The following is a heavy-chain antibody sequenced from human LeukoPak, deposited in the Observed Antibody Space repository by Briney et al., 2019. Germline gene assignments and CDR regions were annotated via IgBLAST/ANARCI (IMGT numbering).Heavy chain of an antibody. CDR2: IDPSDSYT. V-gene: IGHV5-10-1*01. Sequence: GESLKISCKGSGYSFTSYWISWVRQVPGKGLEWMGRIDPSDSYTNYSPSFQGHVTISADKSISTAYLQWSSLKASDTAMYYCASGYDFWSGYSSYYYYGMDVWGQGTTVTVSS. CDR1: GYSFTSYW. CDR3: ASGYDFWSGYSSYYYYGMDV. D-gene: IGHD3-3*01. J-gene: IGHJ6*02.